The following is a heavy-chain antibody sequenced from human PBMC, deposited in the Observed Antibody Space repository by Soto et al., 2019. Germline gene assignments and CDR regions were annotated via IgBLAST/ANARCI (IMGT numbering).Heavy chain of an antibody. CDR1: GFTFTRYS. J-gene: IGHJ4*02. V-gene: IGHV3-21*06. CDR2: ISSTTNYI. CDR3: ARESEDLTSKFDY. Sequence: GGSLRLSCAASGFTFTRYSMNWVRQAPGKGLEWVSSISSTTNYIYYGDSMKGRFTISRDNAKNSLHLEMNSLRAEDTAVYYCARESEDLTSKFDYWGQGTLVTVSS.